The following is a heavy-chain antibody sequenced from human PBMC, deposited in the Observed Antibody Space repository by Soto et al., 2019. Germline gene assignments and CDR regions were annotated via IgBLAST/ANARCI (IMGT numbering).Heavy chain of an antibody. CDR3: ARGRRDGYNFDY. V-gene: IGHV4-31*03. CDR2: IYYSGST. CDR1: GGSISSGGYY. Sequence: QVQLQESGPGLVKPSQTLSLTCTVSGGSISSGGYYWSWIRQHPGKGLEWLGYIYYSGSTYYNPSLKSRVTISVDTSKNQFSLKLSSVTAAVTAGYYCARGRRDGYNFDYWGQGTLVTVSS. J-gene: IGHJ4*02. D-gene: IGHD5-12*01.